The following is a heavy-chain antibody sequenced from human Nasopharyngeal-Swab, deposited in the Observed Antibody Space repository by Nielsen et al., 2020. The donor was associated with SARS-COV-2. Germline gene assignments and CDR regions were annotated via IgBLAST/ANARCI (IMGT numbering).Heavy chain of an antibody. D-gene: IGHD6-19*01. CDR2: IYYSGST. CDR1: GGSVSSGSYY. CDR3: ARVTREDPRAVAGLFDY. J-gene: IGHJ4*02. V-gene: IGHV4-61*01. Sequence: GSLRLSCTVSGGSVSSGSYYWSWIRQPPGKGLEWIGYIYYSGSTNYNPSLKSRVTISVDTSKNQFSLKLSSVTAADTAVYYCARVTREDPRAVAGLFDYWGQGTLVTVSS.